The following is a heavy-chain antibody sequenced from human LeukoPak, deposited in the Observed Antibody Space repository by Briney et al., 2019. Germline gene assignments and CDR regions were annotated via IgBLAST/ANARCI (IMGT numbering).Heavy chain of an antibody. CDR2: INWNSGSI. CDR3: AKDRSSGFRAFDI. CDR1: GFTFDDFA. D-gene: IGHD3-22*01. J-gene: IGHJ3*02. Sequence: PGRSLRLSCAASGFTFDDFAMHWVRQAPGKGLEWVSGINWNSGSIGYAASVKGRFTISRDNAKNSLYLQMYDLRPEDTALYYCAKDRSSGFRAFDIWGQGSVVTVSS. V-gene: IGHV3-9*01.